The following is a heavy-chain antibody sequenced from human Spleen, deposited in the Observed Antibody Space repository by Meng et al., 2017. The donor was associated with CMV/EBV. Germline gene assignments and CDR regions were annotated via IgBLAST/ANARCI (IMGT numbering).Heavy chain of an antibody. Sequence: SIRSVDYSLTCIRPPPGKGPECLGYIYHTGNAYYNLSLKSRFIISVDTSKNQFSLKLSSVTAADTAVYYCARGRIAGGGTGWFDPWGQGTLVTVSS. CDR1: SIRSVDYS. CDR2: IYHTGNA. J-gene: IGHJ5*02. V-gene: IGHV4-30-4*01. D-gene: IGHD6-13*01. CDR3: ARGRIAGGGTGWFDP.